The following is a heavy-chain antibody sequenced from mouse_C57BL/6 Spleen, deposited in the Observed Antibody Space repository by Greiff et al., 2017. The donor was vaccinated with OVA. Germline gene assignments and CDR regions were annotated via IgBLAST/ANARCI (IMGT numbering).Heavy chain of an antibody. D-gene: IGHD4-1*01. CDR3: ARSANWDYFDY. CDR1: GYTFTSYW. V-gene: IGHV1-72*01. CDR2: IDPNSGGT. Sequence: QVQLQQPGAELVKPGASVKLSCKASGYTFTSYWMHWVKQRPGRSLEWIGRIDPNSGGTKYNEKFKSKATLTVDKPSSTAYMQLSSLTSEDSAVYYCARSANWDYFDYWGQGTTLTVSS. J-gene: IGHJ2*01.